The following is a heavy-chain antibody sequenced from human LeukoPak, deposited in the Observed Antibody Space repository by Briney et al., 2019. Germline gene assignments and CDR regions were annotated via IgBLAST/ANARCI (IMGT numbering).Heavy chain of an antibody. CDR3: AGALQWLGYYFDY. D-gene: IGHD6-19*01. CDR2: ISSSGSTI. CDR1: GFTFSSYT. V-gene: IGHV3-48*04. Sequence: HPGGSLRLSCEVSGFTFSSYTMHWVRQAPGKGLEWVSYISSSGSTIYYADSVKGRFTISRDNAKNSLYLQMNSLRAEDTAVYYCAGALQWLGYYFDYWGQGTLVTVSS. J-gene: IGHJ4*02.